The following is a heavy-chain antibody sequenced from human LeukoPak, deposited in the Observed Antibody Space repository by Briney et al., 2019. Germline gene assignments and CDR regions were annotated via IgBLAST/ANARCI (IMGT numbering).Heavy chain of an antibody. D-gene: IGHD3-16*01. CDR3: AHGTMITFGGPRFDY. J-gene: IGHJ4*02. CDR1: GFSLSTRGVG. Sequence: SGPTLVKPTQTLTLTCTFSGFSLSTRGVGVGWIRQPPGKALEWLALIYWNDDKRYSPSLKSRLTITKDTSKNQVVLTMTDMDPVDTATYYCAHGTMITFGGPRFDYWGQGTLVTVSS. V-gene: IGHV2-5*01. CDR2: IYWNDDK.